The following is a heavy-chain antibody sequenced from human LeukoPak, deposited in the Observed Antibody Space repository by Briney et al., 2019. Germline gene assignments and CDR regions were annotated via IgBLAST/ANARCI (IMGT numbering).Heavy chain of an antibody. CDR1: GFTFGDYV. J-gene: IGHJ4*02. V-gene: IGHV3-49*04. CDR3: TSLRHFDWLLVD. D-gene: IGHD3-9*01. CDR2: IRGKGYGGTT. Sequence: GVSLRLSCTASGFTFGDYVMSWVRQAPGKGLEWVGFIRGKGYGGTTEYAASVKGRFTISRDDSKNIAYLQMNSLKTEDTAVYYCTSLRHFDWLLVDWGQGTLVTVSS.